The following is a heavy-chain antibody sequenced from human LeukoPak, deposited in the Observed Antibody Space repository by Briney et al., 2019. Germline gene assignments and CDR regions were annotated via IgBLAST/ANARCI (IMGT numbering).Heavy chain of an antibody. CDR3: ARDQHFSPDY. CDR1: GFTFSTYW. Sequence: QPGGSLRLSCAASGFTFSTYWMAWVRQAPGKGLEWVANIKEDGSDKYYVDSVKGRFTISRDNAKKSQYLQMNSLRVEDTAVYYCARDQHFSPDYWGQGTLVTVSS. CDR2: IKEDGSDK. J-gene: IGHJ4*02. D-gene: IGHD2/OR15-2a*01. V-gene: IGHV3-7*01.